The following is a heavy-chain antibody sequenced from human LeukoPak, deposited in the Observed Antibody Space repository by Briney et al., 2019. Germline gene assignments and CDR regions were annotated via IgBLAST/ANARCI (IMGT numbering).Heavy chain of an antibody. D-gene: IGHD2-21*02. CDR3: AREDFNDYYFDY. V-gene: IGHV3-74*01. CDR2: SNSDGRST. CDR1: GFTFRSYW. J-gene: IGHJ4*02. Sequence: GGSLRLSCAASGFTFRSYWMHWVRQAPGKGLVWVSRSNSDGRSTTYADSVKGRFTVSRDNAKNTLYLQMNSLRAEDTAVYYCAREDFNDYYFDYWGQGTLVTVSS.